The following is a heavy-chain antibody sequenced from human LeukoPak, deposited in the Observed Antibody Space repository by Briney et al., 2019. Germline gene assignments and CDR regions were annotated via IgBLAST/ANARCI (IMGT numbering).Heavy chain of an antibody. CDR1: GFTFSSYG. J-gene: IGHJ4*02. D-gene: IGHD5-24*01. CDR2: IRYDGSNK. V-gene: IGHV3-30*02. Sequence: PGGSLRLSCAASGFTFSSYGMHWVRQAPGKGLEWVAFIRYDGSNKYYADSVKGRFTISRDNSRNTPDLQMDNLRVDDTAVYYCAKGDDIGKHPTRAYYFDIWGQGTLVTVSS. CDR3: AKGDDIGKHPTRAYYFDI.